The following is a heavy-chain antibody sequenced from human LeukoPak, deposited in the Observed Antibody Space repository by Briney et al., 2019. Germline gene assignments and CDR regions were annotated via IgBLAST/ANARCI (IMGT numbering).Heavy chain of an antibody. Sequence: PSETLSLTCAVYGGSFSGYYWSWIRQPPGKGLEWIGEINHSGSTNYNPSLKSRVTISVDKSKNKFSLKLRSVTDADTAVYYCRRGPFILPYSDYWGQGTLVTVSS. V-gene: IGHV4-34*01. CDR2: INHSGST. D-gene: IGHD1-26*01. CDR1: GGSFSGYY. CDR3: RRGPFILPYSDY. J-gene: IGHJ4*02.